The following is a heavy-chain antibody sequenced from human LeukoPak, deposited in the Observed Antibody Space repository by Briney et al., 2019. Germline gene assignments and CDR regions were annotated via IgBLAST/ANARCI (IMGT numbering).Heavy chain of an antibody. CDR2: ISSSGGTT. J-gene: IGHJ4*02. V-gene: IGHV3-48*03. D-gene: IGHD6-13*01. Sequence: GGSLRLSCAASGFTISSYDMNWVRQAPGKGLEWVSYISSSGGTTYYADSVKGRFTISRDNAKNSLSLQMNSLRAEDTAVYYCVRVLPSSWFFFDYWGQGTLVTVSS. CDR3: VRVLPSSWFFFDY. CDR1: GFTISSYD.